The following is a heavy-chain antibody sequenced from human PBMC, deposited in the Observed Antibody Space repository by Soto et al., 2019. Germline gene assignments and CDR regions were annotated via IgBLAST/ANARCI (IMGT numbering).Heavy chain of an antibody. D-gene: IGHD6-13*01. CDR2: ISSSSSYI. CDR3: ARDYRVYRSSIDY. CDR1: GFTFSSYS. Sequence: GGSLRLSCAASGFTFSSYSMNWVRQAPGKGLEWVSSISSSSSYIYYADSVKGRFTISRDNAKNSLYLQMNSLRAEDTAVYYCARDYRVYRSSIDYWGQGTLVTVSS. V-gene: IGHV3-21*01. J-gene: IGHJ4*02.